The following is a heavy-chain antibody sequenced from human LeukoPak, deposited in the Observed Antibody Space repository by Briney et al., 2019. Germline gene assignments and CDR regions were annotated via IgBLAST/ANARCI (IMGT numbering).Heavy chain of an antibody. J-gene: IGHJ5*02. CDR1: QLSLPSHW. Sequence: GGSLKLSCAASQLSLPSHWVHGVPEAPLCSLLVASHFTPDALATYYAASVKGRFTISRDNARNTLYLQMHSLTAEDTGVYYCVRGALRDCSYTSCTRGNWFDPWGQGTLVTVSS. CDR2: FTPDALAT. V-gene: IGHV3-74*01. CDR3: VRGALRDCSYTSCTRGNWFDP. D-gene: IGHD2-2*01.